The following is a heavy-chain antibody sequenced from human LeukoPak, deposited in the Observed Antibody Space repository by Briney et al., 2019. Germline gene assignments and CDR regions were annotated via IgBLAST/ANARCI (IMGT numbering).Heavy chain of an antibody. Sequence: GGSLRLSCAASGFTVSSNYMSWVRQAPGKGLEWVSVIYSGGSTYYADSVKGRFTISRHNSKNTLYLQMNSLRAEDTAVYYCARVGYDSSGYYRPVDMDVWGQGTTVTVSS. CDR2: IYSGGST. J-gene: IGHJ6*02. V-gene: IGHV3-53*04. D-gene: IGHD3-22*01. CDR3: ARVGYDSSGYYRPVDMDV. CDR1: GFTVSSNY.